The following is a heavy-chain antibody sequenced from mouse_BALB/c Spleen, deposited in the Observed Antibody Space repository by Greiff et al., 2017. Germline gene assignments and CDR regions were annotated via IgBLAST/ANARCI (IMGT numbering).Heavy chain of an antibody. D-gene: IGHD2-14*01. CDR3: ARKAYYRYDAMDY. V-gene: IGHV2-2*02. Sequence: QVHVKQSGPGLVQPSQSLSITCTVSGFSLTSYGVHWVRQSPGKGLEWLGVIWSGGSTDYNAAFISRLSISKDNSKSQVFFKMNSLQANDTAIYYCARKAYYRYDAMDYWGQGTSVTVSS. CDR2: IWSGGST. CDR1: GFSLTSYG. J-gene: IGHJ4*01.